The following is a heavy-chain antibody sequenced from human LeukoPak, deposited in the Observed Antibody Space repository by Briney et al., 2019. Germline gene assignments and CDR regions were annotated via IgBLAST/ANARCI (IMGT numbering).Heavy chain of an antibody. J-gene: IGHJ4*02. D-gene: IGHD3-16*02. CDR3: ATDGGPLGELLFTGPHS. Sequence: PGGSLRLSCVASGLTLDYYTMHWVRQVPGKGLEWVSLISGDGIRINYRDSVKGRFTISRDNTKNSLYLQMNSLRTEDTALYYCATDGGPLGELLFTGPHSWGQGTLVTVSS. CDR2: ISGDGIRI. V-gene: IGHV3-43*01. CDR1: GLTLDYYT.